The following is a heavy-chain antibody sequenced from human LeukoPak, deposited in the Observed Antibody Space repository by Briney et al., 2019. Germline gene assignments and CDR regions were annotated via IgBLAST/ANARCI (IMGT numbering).Heavy chain of an antibody. V-gene: IGHV4-39*07. CDR1: GGSISSSSYY. D-gene: IGHD6-13*01. CDR3: ARGIAGTGYYYYYYMDV. CDR2: IYYSGIT. J-gene: IGHJ6*03. Sequence: SETLSLTCTVSGGSISSSSYYWGWIRQPPGKGLEWIGSIYYSGITYYNPSLKSRVTISVDTSKNQFSLKLSSVTAADTAVYYCARGIAGTGYYYYYYMDVWGKGTTVTVSS.